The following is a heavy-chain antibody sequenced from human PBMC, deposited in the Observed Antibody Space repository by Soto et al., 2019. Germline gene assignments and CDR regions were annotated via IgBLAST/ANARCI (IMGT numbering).Heavy chain of an antibody. CDR2: FDPEDGET. V-gene: IGHV1-24*01. D-gene: IGHD1-26*01. CDR3: ARDSGSYPIYYYYGMDV. Sequence: GASVKVSCKVSGYTLTELSMHWVRQAPGKGLEWMGGFDPEDGETIYAQKFQGRVTMTRDTSTSTVYMELSSLRSEDTAVYYCARDSGSYPIYYYYGMDVWGQGTTVTVSS. CDR1: GYTLTELS. J-gene: IGHJ6*02.